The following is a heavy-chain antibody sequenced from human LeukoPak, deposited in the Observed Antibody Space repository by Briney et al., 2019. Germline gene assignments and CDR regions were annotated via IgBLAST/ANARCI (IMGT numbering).Heavy chain of an antibody. CDR1: GYIFTNYW. Sequence: GESLKISCKGSGYIFTNYWIGWVRQMPGKGLEWMGIIFPGDSDAKYSPPFKGQVTMSVDKSTSTAYLQWSSLKASDTAIYFCARDSGGDFWSTPMDYWGQGTVVTVSS. CDR2: IFPGDSDA. J-gene: IGHJ4*02. V-gene: IGHV5-51*01. CDR3: ARDSGGDFWSTPMDY. D-gene: IGHD3-3*01.